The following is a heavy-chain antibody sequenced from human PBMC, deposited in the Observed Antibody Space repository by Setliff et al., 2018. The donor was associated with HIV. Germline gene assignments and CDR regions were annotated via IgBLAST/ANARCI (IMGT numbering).Heavy chain of an antibody. Sequence: PGGSLRLSCVASGLTFNRYWMSWVRQGQGKGLEWVSGINWNGGSTDYADSVKGRFTISRDNAKNSLYLQMDSLRGEDTAVYYCARDTAGFDPWGQGTLVTVSS. CDR1: GLTFNRYW. J-gene: IGHJ5*02. CDR3: ARDTAGFDP. CDR2: INWNGGST. D-gene: IGHD2-21*02. V-gene: IGHV3-20*04.